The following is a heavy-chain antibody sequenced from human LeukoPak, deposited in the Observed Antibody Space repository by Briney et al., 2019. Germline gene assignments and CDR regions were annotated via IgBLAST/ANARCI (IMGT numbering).Heavy chain of an antibody. Sequence: SETLSLTCTVSGGSISSHYWSWIRQPPGKGLEWIGYIYYSGSTNYNPSLRSRVIISVDTSKNQFSLKLSSVTAADTAVYYCARVPPWGAESDYWGQGTLVTVSS. CDR3: ARVPPWGAESDY. CDR2: IYYSGST. CDR1: GGSISSHY. D-gene: IGHD3-16*01. V-gene: IGHV4-59*11. J-gene: IGHJ4*02.